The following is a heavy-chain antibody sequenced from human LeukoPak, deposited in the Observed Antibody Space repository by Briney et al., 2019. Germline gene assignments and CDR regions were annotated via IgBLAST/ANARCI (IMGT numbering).Heavy chain of an antibody. CDR1: GGSISSYY. D-gene: IGHD6-19*01. CDR3: ARGDSSGWYYFFDY. V-gene: IGHV4-59*01. CDR2: VSYSWST. J-gene: IGHJ4*02. Sequence: SETLSLTCTVSGGSISSYYWSWIRQPPGKGLEWIGYVSYSWSTNDNPSLRSRLTISVDTSKKQFSLKLSSVTAADTAVYYCARGDSSGWYYFFDYWGQGTPVTVSS.